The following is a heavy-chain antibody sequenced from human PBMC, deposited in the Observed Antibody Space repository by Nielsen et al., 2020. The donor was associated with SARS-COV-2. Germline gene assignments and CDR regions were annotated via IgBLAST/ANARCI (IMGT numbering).Heavy chain of an antibody. J-gene: IGHJ6*02. Sequence: GGSLRLSCAASGFTFSSYSMNWVRQAPGKGLEWVSSISSSSSHIYYADSVKGRFTISRDNAKNSLYLQMNSLRAEDTAVYYCARDIVVVPAALYYYYGMDVWGQGTTVTVSS. CDR1: GFTFSSYS. CDR3: ARDIVVVPAALYYYYGMDV. V-gene: IGHV3-21*01. CDR2: ISSSSSHI. D-gene: IGHD2-2*01.